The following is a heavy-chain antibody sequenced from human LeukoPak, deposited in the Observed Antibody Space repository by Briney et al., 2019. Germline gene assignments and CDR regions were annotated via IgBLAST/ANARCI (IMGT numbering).Heavy chain of an antibody. D-gene: IGHD3-10*01. Sequence: PSETLSLTCTVSGGSISSYYWSWIRQPPGKGLEWIGYIYYSGSTNYNPSLKSRVTISVDTSKNQFSLKLSSVTAADTAVYYCARDLGITVVRGVLPFWGQGTLVTVSS. CDR2: IYYSGST. CDR3: ARDLGITVVRGVLPF. J-gene: IGHJ4*02. V-gene: IGHV4-59*01. CDR1: GGSISSYY.